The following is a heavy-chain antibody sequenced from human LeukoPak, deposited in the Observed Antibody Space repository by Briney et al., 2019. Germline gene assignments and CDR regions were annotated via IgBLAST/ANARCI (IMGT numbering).Heavy chain of an antibody. Sequence: PSETLSLTCTVSGDSISSYYWNWIRQPPGKGLEWIGNIYYSGSTDYNPSLKSRVTISVDTSKNQLSLRLSSVTAADTAVYHCARDKGPYWYFDLWGRGTLVTVSS. CDR3: ARDKGPYWYFDL. J-gene: IGHJ2*01. CDR2: IYYSGST. V-gene: IGHV4-59*01. CDR1: GDSISSYY.